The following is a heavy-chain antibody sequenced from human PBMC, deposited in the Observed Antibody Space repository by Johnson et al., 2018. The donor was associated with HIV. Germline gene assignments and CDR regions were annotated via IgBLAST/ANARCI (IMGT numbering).Heavy chain of an antibody. CDR3: TRGATWFVVAFDI. J-gene: IGHJ3*02. CDR1: GFTFDDYA. Sequence: VQLVESGGGLVQPGRSLRLSCAASGFTFDDYAMHWVRQAPGKGLEWVSGISWNGGSTGYADSVKGRFTISRDNAKNSLYLQMNSLRAEDTALYYCTRGATWFVVAFDIWGQGTMVTVSS. CDR2: ISWNGGST. V-gene: IGHV3-9*01. D-gene: IGHD3-10*01.